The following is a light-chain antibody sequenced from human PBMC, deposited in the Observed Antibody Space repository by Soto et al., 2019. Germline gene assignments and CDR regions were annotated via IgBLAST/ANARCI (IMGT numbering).Light chain of an antibody. CDR3: NKCKTAPLT. V-gene: IGKV1-27*01. Sequence: DIQMTQSPSSLSASVGDRVIITCRASQAISNYLAWYQQKPGKVPKVLISAASTLQSGVPSRFSGSASGTDITRTISSLQPADYSTYYCNKCKTAPLTFGGGTKVELK. CDR2: AAS. J-gene: IGKJ4*01. CDR1: QAISNY.